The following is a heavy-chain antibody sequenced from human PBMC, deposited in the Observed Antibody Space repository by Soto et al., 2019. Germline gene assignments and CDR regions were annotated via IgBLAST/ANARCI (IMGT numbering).Heavy chain of an antibody. J-gene: IGHJ3*02. V-gene: IGHV3-30*18. CDR2: MSYGGIHT. CDR1: GFTFSDYG. D-gene: IGHD3-10*01. CDR3: AKAHYYGSGPGAFDI. Sequence: GGSLRLSCVASGFTFSDYGMHWVRQAPGKGLEWVAVMSYGGIHTYYADSVKGRFTVSSDNSKDTLYLQMNSLRAEDTAVYYCAKAHYYGSGPGAFDIWGQGTMVTVSS.